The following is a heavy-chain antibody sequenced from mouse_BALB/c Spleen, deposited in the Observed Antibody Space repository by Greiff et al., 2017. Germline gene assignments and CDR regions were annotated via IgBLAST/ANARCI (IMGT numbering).Heavy chain of an antibody. CDR3: ARGSTMTYMDY. J-gene: IGHJ4*01. V-gene: IGHV1S137*01. CDR2: ISTYYGNT. D-gene: IGHD2-4*01. CDR1: GYTFTDYA. Sequence: QVHVKQSGPELVRPGVSVKISCKGSGYTFTDYAMHWVKQSHAKSLEWIGVISTYYGNTNYNQKFKGKATMTVDKSSSTAYMELARLTSEDSAIYYCARGSTMTYMDYWGQGTSVTVSS.